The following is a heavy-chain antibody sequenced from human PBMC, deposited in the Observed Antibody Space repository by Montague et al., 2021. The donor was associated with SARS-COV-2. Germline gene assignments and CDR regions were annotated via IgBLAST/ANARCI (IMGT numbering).Heavy chain of an antibody. V-gene: IGHV4-34*01. Sequence: LSLTCAVHGTSFSGYYWNWIRQPPGKGLEWIGEINHGGSTKYSPSLKSRLTISADTSKNQFSLKLTSVAAADTAVYYCARLRDGVVPSPILGVGPYYSYYYMDVWGRGTTVTVSS. D-gene: IGHD3-10*01. CDR3: ARLRDGVVPSPILGVGPYYSYYYMDV. CDR2: INHGGST. CDR1: GTSFSGYY. J-gene: IGHJ6*03.